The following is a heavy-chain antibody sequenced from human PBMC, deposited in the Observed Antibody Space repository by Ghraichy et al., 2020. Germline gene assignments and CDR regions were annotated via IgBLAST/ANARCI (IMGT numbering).Heavy chain of an antibody. CDR3: ARDVLR. J-gene: IGHJ1*01. CDR1: GFTFSSYW. V-gene: IGHV3-74*01. CDR2: INTNGRTT. Sequence: LSLTCEASGFTFSSYWMHWVRQAPGKGPVWISRINTNGRTTTYADSVKGRFTISRDNAKNTLYLQMNSLRAEDTAVYYCARDVLRWGQGTLVTVSS. D-gene: IGHD3-10*02.